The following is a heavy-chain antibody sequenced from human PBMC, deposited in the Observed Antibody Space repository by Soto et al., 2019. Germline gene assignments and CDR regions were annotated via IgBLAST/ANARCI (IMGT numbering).Heavy chain of an antibody. D-gene: IGHD2-21*01. J-gene: IGHJ4*02. V-gene: IGHV3-13*01. CDR2: INTAGDT. CDR3: VRGRDSGLYYFDS. Sequence: GGSLRLSCAASGFTFGIYDMHWVRQATGKGLEWVSTINTAGDTYSPGSVKGRFTISRENAKNSLNLQMNSLRVDDTAVYFCVRGRDSGLYYFDSWGQGTLVTVSS. CDR1: GFTFGIYD.